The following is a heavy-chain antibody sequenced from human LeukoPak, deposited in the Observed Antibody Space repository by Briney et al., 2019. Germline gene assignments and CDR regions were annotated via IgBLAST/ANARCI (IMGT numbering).Heavy chain of an antibody. V-gene: IGHV3-74*01. CDR2: INNDASSD. D-gene: IGHD4-11*01. CDR3: ARLQGSFWYFDL. J-gene: IGHJ2*01. CDR1: GFTFSSSW. Sequence: PGGSLRLSCAASGFTFSSSWMHWVRQTPGKGLVWVSHINNDASSDTYADSVKGRFTISRDNAKNTLYLQMNSLRAEDTAVYYCARLQGSFWYFDLWGLGTLVTVSS.